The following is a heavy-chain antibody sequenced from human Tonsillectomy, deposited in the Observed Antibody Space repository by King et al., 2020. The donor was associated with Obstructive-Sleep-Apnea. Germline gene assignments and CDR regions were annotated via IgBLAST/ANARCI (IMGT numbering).Heavy chain of an antibody. CDR3: ARDEGGSNWGTLNY. CDR2: ITSAGVT. V-gene: IGHV3-23*04. Sequence: VQLVESGGDLVRPGGSLRVSCTASGFAFSSYAINWVRQAPGKGLEWVSVITSAGVTHYANSVKGRFTISRDNSRDTVYLQMNSLRDDDTAVYYFARDEGGSNWGTLNYWGQGALVTVSS. J-gene: IGHJ4*02. D-gene: IGHD1-26*01. CDR1: GFAFSSYA.